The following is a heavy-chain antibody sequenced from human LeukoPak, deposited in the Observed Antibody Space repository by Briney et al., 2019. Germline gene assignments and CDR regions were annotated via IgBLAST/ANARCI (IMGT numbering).Heavy chain of an antibody. CDR1: GFSISNYY. CDR3: GRRLSIVVSGTVAYDI. J-gene: IGHJ3*02. D-gene: IGHD2-21*01. Sequence: PETLSDICTVSGFSISNYYRSWIRKPPGKGLEWIGYVVDTGTTNYNPSLKTRVSISEDTTNNQFSLTLSSVPAADTAVYYCGRRLSIVVSGTVAYDIFGQGAMVTVSS. CDR2: VVDTGTT. V-gene: IGHV4-59*08.